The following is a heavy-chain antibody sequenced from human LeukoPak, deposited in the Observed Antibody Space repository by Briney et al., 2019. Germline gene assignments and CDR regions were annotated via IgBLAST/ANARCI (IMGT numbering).Heavy chain of an antibody. J-gene: IGHJ6*02. CDR1: GFTFSNAW. Sequence: GGSLRLSCAASGFTFSNAWMSWVRQAPGKGLEWVGRIKSKTDGGTTDYAAPVKGRFTISRDDSKNTLYLQMNSLKTEDTAVYYCTSSRYCTNGVCYAGGYYYYSMDVWGQGTTVTVSS. CDR2: IKSKTDGGTT. CDR3: TSSRYCTNGVCYAGGYYYYSMDV. V-gene: IGHV3-15*01. D-gene: IGHD2-8*01.